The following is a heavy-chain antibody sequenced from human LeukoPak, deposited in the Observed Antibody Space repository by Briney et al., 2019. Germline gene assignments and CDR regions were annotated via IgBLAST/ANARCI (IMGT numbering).Heavy chain of an antibody. Sequence: GASLRLSCAASGFTFSSYAMSWVRQAPGKGLEWVSAISGSGGSTYYADSVKGRFTISRDNSKNTLYLQMNSLRAEDTAVYYCAKVGDTAMVTEGGDFDYWGQGTLVTVSS. CDR2: ISGSGGST. D-gene: IGHD5-18*01. J-gene: IGHJ4*02. CDR3: AKVGDTAMVTEGGDFDY. V-gene: IGHV3-23*01. CDR1: GFTFSSYA.